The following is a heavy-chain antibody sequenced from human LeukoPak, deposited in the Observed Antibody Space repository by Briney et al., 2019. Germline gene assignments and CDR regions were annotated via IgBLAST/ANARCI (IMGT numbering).Heavy chain of an antibody. CDR1: GGSISRSRDY. D-gene: IGHD2-15*01. J-gene: IGHJ4*02. V-gene: IGHV4-39*07. CDR2: IYYSGST. CDR3: ARGGYCSGGSCFLFDY. Sequence: SETLSLTCTVSGGSISRSRDYWGWIRQPPGKGLEWIGSIYYSGSTYYNPSLKSRVTISVDTSKNQFSLKLSSVTAADTAVYYCARGGYCSGGSCFLFDYWGQGTLVTVSS.